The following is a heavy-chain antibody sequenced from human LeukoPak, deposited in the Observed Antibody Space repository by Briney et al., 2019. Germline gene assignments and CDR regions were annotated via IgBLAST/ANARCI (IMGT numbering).Heavy chain of an antibody. CDR2: LYYGRTT. CDR1: GASISSSSSY. J-gene: IGHJ5*02. Sequence: SETLSLTCTVSGASISSSSSYWDWIRQPPGKGLEWIGALYYGRTTYYNPSLKSRVTISVDTSKNQFSLKLSSVTAADTAVYYCARGQLSRITMIVVVIPYNWFDPWGQGTLVTVSS. CDR3: ARGQLSRITMIVVVIPYNWFDP. D-gene: IGHD3-22*01. V-gene: IGHV4-39*07.